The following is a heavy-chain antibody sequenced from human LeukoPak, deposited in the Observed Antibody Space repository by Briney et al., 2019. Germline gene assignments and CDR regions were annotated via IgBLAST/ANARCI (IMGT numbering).Heavy chain of an antibody. CDR3: ASVIGTKNAWFDP. V-gene: IGHV4-30-2*06. J-gene: IGHJ5*02. CDR2: IYPSGSA. CDR1: GGSVTSGPYS. D-gene: IGHD1-7*01. Sequence: SETLSLTCTVSGGSVTSGPYSWSWIRQSPGGGLEWIGYIYPSGSAYYNPSLGSRVTISLGDSKNHFSLELTSVTASDTAEYYCASVIGTKNAWFDPWGQGTLVTVSS.